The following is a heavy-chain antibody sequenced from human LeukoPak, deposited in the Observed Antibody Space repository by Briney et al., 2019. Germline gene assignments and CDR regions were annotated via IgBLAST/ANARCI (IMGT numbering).Heavy chain of an antibody. CDR2: ISSSGSTI. CDR1: GFTFSSYE. J-gene: IGHJ3*02. D-gene: IGHD3-22*01. CDR3: ARAPARYYYDSSEDAFDI. Sequence: GGSLRLSCAASGFTFSSYEMNWVRQAPGKGLEWVSYISSSGSTIYYADSVKGRFTISRDNAKNSLYLQMNSLRAEDTAVYYCARAPARYYYDSSEDAFDIWGQGTMVTVSS. V-gene: IGHV3-48*03.